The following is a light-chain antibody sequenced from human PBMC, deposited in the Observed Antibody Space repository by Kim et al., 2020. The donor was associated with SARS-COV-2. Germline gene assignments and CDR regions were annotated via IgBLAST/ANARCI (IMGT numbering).Light chain of an antibody. CDR3: QQYATYWT. Sequence: SASVGDRVTITCRASQSIDSWLAWYQQKPGKAPKLRIYKSSTLESGVPSRFSGSGSGTEFTLTISSLQPDDFATYYCQQYATYWTFGQGTKVDIK. CDR2: KSS. V-gene: IGKV1-5*03. CDR1: QSIDSW. J-gene: IGKJ1*01.